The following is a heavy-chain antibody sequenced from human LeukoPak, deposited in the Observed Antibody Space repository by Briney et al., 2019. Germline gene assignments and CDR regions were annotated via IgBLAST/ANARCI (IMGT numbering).Heavy chain of an antibody. D-gene: IGHD6-13*01. CDR1: EFTFTYAS. CDR2: SSSSTGAI. Sequence: GRSLRLSCAASEFTFTYASLNWVRQAPRKGLEWLSYSSSSTGAIYYADSVKGRLTISRDNSKNTLYLQMNSLRAEDTAVYYCAKDLVGQLAEFDYWGQGTLVTVSS. CDR3: AKDLVGQLAEFDY. J-gene: IGHJ4*02. V-gene: IGHV3-48*01.